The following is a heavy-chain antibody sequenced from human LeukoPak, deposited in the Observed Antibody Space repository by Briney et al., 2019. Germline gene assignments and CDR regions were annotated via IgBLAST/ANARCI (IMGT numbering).Heavy chain of an antibody. CDR3: ARGSGYYI. Sequence: PGGSLRLSCATSGFAFPNYGMIWVRQAPGKGLEWVAAISTSGATTYYADSVKGRFTISRDNSKNTLYLQMNSLRAEDTAVYYCARGSGYYIWGQGTLVTVSS. CDR2: ISTSGATT. CDR1: GFAFPNYG. J-gene: IGHJ4*02. D-gene: IGHD3-3*01. V-gene: IGHV3-23*01.